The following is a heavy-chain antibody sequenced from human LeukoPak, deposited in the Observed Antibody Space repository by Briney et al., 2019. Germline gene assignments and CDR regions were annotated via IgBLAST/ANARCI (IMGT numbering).Heavy chain of an antibody. J-gene: IGHJ3*02. V-gene: IGHV3-11*01. CDR1: GFTFSDWY. Sequence: GGSLRLSCAASGFTFSDWYMNWVRQAPGKGLEWISCIGTSSTNTHYADSVKGRFTISRDNTKNSVHLQLKNVRAEDTAVYYCARPCGGDCSFLDICGQGTMVTVSS. D-gene: IGHD2-21*01. CDR3: ARPCGGDCSFLDI. CDR2: IGTSSTNT.